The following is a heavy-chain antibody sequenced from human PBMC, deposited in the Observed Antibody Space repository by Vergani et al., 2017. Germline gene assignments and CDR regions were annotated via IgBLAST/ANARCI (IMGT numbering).Heavy chain of an antibody. CDR2: IKHDGSEK. Sequence: EVLLVESGGGLVQPGGSLRLSCAASGFTFSAYWMNWVRQAPGKGLEWVANIKHDGSEKYYVDSVKGRFTISRDNANNLVYLQMNSLRTEDTAVYFCANSVIAGNVGVAYFGMDVWGRGTTVTVSS. CDR1: GFTFSAYW. CDR3: ANSVIAGNVGVAYFGMDV. D-gene: IGHD2/OR15-2a*01. V-gene: IGHV3-7*01. J-gene: IGHJ6*02.